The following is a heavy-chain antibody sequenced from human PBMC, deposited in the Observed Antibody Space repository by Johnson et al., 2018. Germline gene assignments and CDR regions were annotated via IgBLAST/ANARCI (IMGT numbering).Heavy chain of an antibody. D-gene: IGHD4-17*01. Sequence: VQLVESGGGLVQPGGSLRLSCAASGFTFSSFWMSWVRQAPGKGLEWVANIKQDGSEKYYVDSVKGRFTISRDNAKNSLYLQMNSLRAEDTAVYYCARETPVTTDYSYYVAVWGKGATVTVSS. CDR2: IKQDGSEK. CDR3: ARETPVTTDYSYYVAV. V-gene: IGHV3-7*01. J-gene: IGHJ6*03. CDR1: GFTFSSFW.